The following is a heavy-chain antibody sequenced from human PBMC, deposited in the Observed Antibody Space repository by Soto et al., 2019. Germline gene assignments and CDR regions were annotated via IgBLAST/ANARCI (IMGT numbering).Heavy chain of an antibody. CDR2: VWNDGINK. J-gene: IGHJ5*01. CDR3: ARWAYSNFLGGLDS. Sequence: GGSVRLSXAASGFIFSAYGIHWVRQAPGKGLGWVAIVWNDGINKYYADSVKGRFTISRDNFKNTVDLQMNSLRVEDTAVYYCARWAYSNFLGGLDSWGQGTLVTVSS. V-gene: IGHV3-33*01. CDR1: GFIFSAYG. D-gene: IGHD1-26*01.